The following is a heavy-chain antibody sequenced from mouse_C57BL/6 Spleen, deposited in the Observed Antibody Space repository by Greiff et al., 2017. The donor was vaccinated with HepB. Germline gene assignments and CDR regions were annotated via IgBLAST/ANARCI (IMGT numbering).Heavy chain of an antibody. D-gene: IGHD2-1*01. CDR3: ARQLLYYAMDY. CDR2: IDPSDSYT. V-gene: IGHV1-50*01. Sequence: QVQLQQPGAELVKPGASVKLSCKASGYTFTSYWMQWVKQRPGQGLEWIGEIDPSDSYTNYNQKFKGKATLTVDTSSSTAYMQLSSLTSEDSAVYYCARQLLYYAMDYWGQGTSVTVSS. J-gene: IGHJ4*01. CDR1: GYTFTSYW.